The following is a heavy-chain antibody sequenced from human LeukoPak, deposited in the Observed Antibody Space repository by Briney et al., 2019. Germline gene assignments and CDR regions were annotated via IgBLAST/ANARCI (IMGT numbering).Heavy chain of an antibody. D-gene: IGHD1/OR15-1a*01. J-gene: IGHJ4*02. CDR1: GYSFTTYW. CDR3: ATSESQTRFDY. CDR2: IFPGDSDT. Sequence: GESLKISCKGSGYSFTTYWIGWVRQMPGKGLEWIGIIFPGDSDTTYSPSLQGQVTISADKSINTTYLQWSSLRASDTAMYYCATSESQTRFDYWGQGTPVTVSS. V-gene: IGHV5-51*01.